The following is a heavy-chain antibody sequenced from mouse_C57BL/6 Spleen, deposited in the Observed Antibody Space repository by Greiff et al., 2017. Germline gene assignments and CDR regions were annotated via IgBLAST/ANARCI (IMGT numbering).Heavy chain of an antibody. D-gene: IGHD3-2*02. CDR3: TRDSSGYWFAY. J-gene: IGHJ3*01. CDR1: GYTFTDYE. Sequence: VQLQQSGAELVRPGASVTLSCKASGYTFTDYEMHWVKQTPVHGLEWIGAIDPETGGTAYNQKFKGKAILTADKSSSTAYMERRSLTSEDSAVYYCTRDSSGYWFAYWGQGTLVTVSA. CDR2: IDPETGGT. V-gene: IGHV1-15*01.